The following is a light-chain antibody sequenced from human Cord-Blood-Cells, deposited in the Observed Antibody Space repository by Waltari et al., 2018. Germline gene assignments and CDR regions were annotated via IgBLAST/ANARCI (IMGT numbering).Light chain of an antibody. CDR3: QQSYSTPLT. CDR1: QSISSY. Sequence: PSSLSASVGDRVTITCRASQSISSYLNWYQQKPGKAPKLLIYAASSLQSGVPSRFSGSGSGTDFTLTISSLQPEDFATYYCQQSYSTPLTFGGGTKVEIK. J-gene: IGKJ4*01. CDR2: AAS. V-gene: IGKV1-39*01.